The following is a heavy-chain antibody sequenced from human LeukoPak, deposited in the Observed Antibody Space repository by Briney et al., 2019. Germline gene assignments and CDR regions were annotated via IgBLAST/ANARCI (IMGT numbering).Heavy chain of an antibody. J-gene: IGHJ3*02. V-gene: IGHV4-4*02. D-gene: IGHD6-19*01. Sequence: SETLSLTCAVSGGSISSSNWWSWVRQPPGKGLEWIGEIYHSGSTNYNPSLKSRVTISVDTSKNQFSLKLSSVTAADTAVYYCARGIAVANDAFDIWGQGTMVTVSS. CDR3: ARGIAVANDAFDI. CDR1: GGSISSSNW. CDR2: IYHSGST.